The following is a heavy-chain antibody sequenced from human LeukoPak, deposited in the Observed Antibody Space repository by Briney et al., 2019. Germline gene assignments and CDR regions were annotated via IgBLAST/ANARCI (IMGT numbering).Heavy chain of an antibody. CDR1: GGSISSYY. Sequence: PSETLSLTCTVSGGSISSYYWSWIRQPAGKGLEWIGRIYTSGSTNYNPSLKSRVTMSVDTSKNQFSLKLSSVTAADTAVYYCARDRYCSSTSCSPFYYYYMDVWGKGTTVTASS. J-gene: IGHJ6*03. CDR3: ARDRYCSSTSCSPFYYYYMDV. V-gene: IGHV4-4*07. D-gene: IGHD2-2*01. CDR2: IYTSGST.